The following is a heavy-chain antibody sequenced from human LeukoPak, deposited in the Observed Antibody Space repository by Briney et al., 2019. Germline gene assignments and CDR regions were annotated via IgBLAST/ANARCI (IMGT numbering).Heavy chain of an antibody. CDR1: GGTFSSYA. Sequence: SVKVSCKASGGTFSSYAISWVRQAPGQGLEWMGGIIPIFGTANYAQKFQGRVTITADESTSTAYMELSSLRSEDTAVYYCASSKIYSPGGFDYWGQGTLVTVSS. CDR2: IIPIFGTA. CDR3: ASSKIYSPGGFDY. D-gene: IGHD5-18*01. J-gene: IGHJ4*02. V-gene: IGHV1-69*13.